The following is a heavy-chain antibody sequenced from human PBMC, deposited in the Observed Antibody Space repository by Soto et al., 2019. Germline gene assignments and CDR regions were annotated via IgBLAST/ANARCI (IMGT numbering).Heavy chain of an antibody. CDR1: GLSFRTYW. D-gene: IGHD3-22*01. CDR3: VTFPFFYTSDQGY. Sequence: GSLRLSGAVAGLSFRTYWMNWVRQAPGKGLEWVAKINQDGSVKYYVDSVRVRFTISRDNAKTSLFLQMNSLRAEDTALYYWVTFPFFYTSDQGYWGQGTLVT. J-gene: IGHJ4*02. V-gene: IGHV3-7*01. CDR2: INQDGSVK.